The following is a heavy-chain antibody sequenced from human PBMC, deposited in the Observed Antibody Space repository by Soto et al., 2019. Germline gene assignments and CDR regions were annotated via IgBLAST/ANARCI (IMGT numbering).Heavy chain of an antibody. V-gene: IGHV3-23*01. Sequence: EVQLLESGGGLVQPGGSLRLSCAASGFTFSSYAMSWVRQAPGKGLEWVSAISGSGGSTYYADSVKGRFTIARDNSKNPLYLQMNSLRAEDTAVYYCAKGATVTLYYYYYYYMAVCGKGTTVTVSS. CDR1: GFTFSSYA. CDR2: ISGSGGST. CDR3: AKGATVTLYYYYYYYMAV. J-gene: IGHJ6*03. D-gene: IGHD4-17*01.